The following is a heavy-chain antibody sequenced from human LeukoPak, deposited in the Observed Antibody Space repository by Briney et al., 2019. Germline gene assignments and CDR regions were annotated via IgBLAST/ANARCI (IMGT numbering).Heavy chain of an antibody. D-gene: IGHD3-10*01. CDR3: ARYYYGSGSYYYFDS. V-gene: IGHV4-39*01. CDR1: GGSISSSSYY. CDR2: IYHSGST. J-gene: IGHJ4*02. Sequence: SETLSLTCTVSGGSISSSSYYWGWIRQPPGKGLEWIGSIYHSGSTHYNPSLKSRVTMSVDTSKNQFSLKLSSVTAADTAVYYCARYYYGSGSYYYFDSWGQGTLVTVSS.